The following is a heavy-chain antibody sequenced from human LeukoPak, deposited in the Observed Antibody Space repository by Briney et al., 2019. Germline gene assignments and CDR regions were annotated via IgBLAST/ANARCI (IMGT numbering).Heavy chain of an antibody. J-gene: IGHJ4*02. D-gene: IGHD7-27*01. CDR1: GFIFSNSW. CDR2: IKPDGSEK. CDR3: ARGANWAFEY. V-gene: IGHV3-7*04. Sequence: PGGSLRLSCAASGFIFSNSWMNWVRQAPGKGLEWVAKIKPDGSEKYYVDSVKGRFTVSRDNAKNSLYLQMNSLRADDTAVSFCARGANWAFEYWGQGTLVTVSS.